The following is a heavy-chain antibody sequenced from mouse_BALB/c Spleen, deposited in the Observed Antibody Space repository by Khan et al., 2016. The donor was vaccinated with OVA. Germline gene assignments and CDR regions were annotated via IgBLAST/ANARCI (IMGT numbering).Heavy chain of an antibody. V-gene: IGHV5-9-3*01. CDR1: GFTFRTYA. CDR3: ARSRYGNFAY. D-gene: IGHD2-1*01. Sequence: EVELVESGGGLVKPGGSLRLSCAASGFTFRTYAMSWVRPTPEKRLEWVATISSDGDYTYYPDNVTGRFTIPRDNAKNTLYLQMSSLRSEDTAMYYCARSRYGNFAYWGQGTLVTVSA. CDR2: ISSDGDYT. J-gene: IGHJ3*01.